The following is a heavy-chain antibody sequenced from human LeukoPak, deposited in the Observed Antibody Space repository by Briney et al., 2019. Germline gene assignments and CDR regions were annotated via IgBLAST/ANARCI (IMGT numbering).Heavy chain of an antibody. CDR1: GGSISSGGYS. D-gene: IGHD2/OR15-2a*01. J-gene: IGHJ3*02. CDR2: VSYSGNT. Sequence: SQTLSLTCTVSGGSISSGGYSWTWNRQPPGKGLEWIGYVSYSGNTYYNPSVKSRVAISSDASKNQFSLTLTSVTAADTAVYYCARDFLQTSSPDAFDIWGQGTMVSASS. V-gene: IGHV4-31*03. CDR3: ARDFLQTSSPDAFDI.